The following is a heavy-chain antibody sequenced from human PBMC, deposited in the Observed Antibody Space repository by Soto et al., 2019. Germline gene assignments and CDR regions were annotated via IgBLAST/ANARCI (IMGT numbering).Heavy chain of an antibody. Sequence: GASVKVSCKESGYTFTSYYMHWVRQAPGQGLEWMGIINPSGGSTSYAQKFQGRVTITADESTSTAYMELSSLRSEDTAVYYCASQGGSLYYYYGMDVWGQGTTVTVSS. J-gene: IGHJ6*02. V-gene: IGHV1-46*01. D-gene: IGHD2-15*01. CDR2: INPSGGST. CDR3: ASQGGSLYYYYGMDV. CDR1: GYTFTSYY.